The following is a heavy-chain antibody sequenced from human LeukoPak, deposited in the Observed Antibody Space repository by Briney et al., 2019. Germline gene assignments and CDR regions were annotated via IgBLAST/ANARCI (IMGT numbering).Heavy chain of an antibody. D-gene: IGHD3-3*02. Sequence: PSETLSLTCTVSGDSITSSAFYWGWIRQAPGKGLEWIGNIFHGGSTNYNPSLKSRVTISVDTSKNQFSLKLSSVTAADTAVYYCARGKLAVRYFDYWGQGTLVTVSS. CDR1: GDSITSSAFY. CDR3: ARGKLAVRYFDY. J-gene: IGHJ4*02. V-gene: IGHV4-39*07. CDR2: IFHGGST.